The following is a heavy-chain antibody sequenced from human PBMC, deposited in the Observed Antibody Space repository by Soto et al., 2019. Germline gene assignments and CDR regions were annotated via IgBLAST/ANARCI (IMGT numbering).Heavy chain of an antibody. Sequence: QVQLQESGPGLVKPSQTLSLTCIVSGDSISRGGYFWTWIRQHPGKGLAWIGYIYDSGSAFYNASLKSRVTMSVDTSKNQFSLNLRSVTAADTAVFYCARGILRPNHYMDVWGKGTAVAVSS. CDR3: ARGILRPNHYMDV. CDR2: IYDSGSA. J-gene: IGHJ6*03. CDR1: GDSISRGGYF. D-gene: IGHD1-26*01. V-gene: IGHV4-31*03.